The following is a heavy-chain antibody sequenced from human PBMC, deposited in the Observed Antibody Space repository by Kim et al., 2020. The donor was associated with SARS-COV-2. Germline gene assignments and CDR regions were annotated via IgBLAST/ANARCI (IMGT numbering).Heavy chain of an antibody. D-gene: IGHD3-16*01. Sequence: GGSLRLSCAASGFTFTNYDLHWVRQPPGKGLEWVAVISGDGSYKCYADSVRGRFTISRDNSKNTLYLQMSSLRAEDTAVFYCARHGGPGKTWGWFDTWG. J-gene: IGHJ5*01. CDR3: ARHGGPGKTWGWFDT. CDR2: ISGDGSYK. V-gene: IGHV3-30-3*01. CDR1: GFTFTNYD.